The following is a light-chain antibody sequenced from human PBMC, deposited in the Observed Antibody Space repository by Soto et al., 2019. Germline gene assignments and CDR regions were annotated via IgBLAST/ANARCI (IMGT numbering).Light chain of an antibody. V-gene: IGKV1-39*01. Sequence: DIQMTQSPSSLSASVEDRVIITCRASQSISNHLDWYQQKPGKAPKLLIFAASSWQSGVPARFSGSGSGTDFTLTISSLQPEDFATYYCQQSYSSLSITFGQGTRLEIK. CDR3: QQSYSSLSIT. CDR2: AAS. J-gene: IGKJ5*01. CDR1: QSISNH.